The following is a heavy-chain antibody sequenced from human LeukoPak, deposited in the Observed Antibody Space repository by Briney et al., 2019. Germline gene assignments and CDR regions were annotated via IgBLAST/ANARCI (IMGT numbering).Heavy chain of an antibody. V-gene: IGHV3-30*02. D-gene: IGHD3-22*01. CDR1: RFTFSNYV. CDR2: IWYDGSNK. J-gene: IGHJ4*02. CDR3: AKDPKVPMIVVVSYFDY. Sequence: GGSLRLSCAASRFTFSNYVMHWVRQAPGKGLEWVAVIWYDGSNKYYADSVKGRFTISRDDSKNTLYLQMNSLRAEDTAVYYCAKDPKVPMIVVVSYFDYWGQGTLVPVSS.